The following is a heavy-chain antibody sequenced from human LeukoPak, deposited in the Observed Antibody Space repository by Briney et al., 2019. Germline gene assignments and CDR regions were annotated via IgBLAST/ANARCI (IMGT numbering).Heavy chain of an antibody. D-gene: IGHD3/OR15-3a*01. Sequence: ASVKVSCRASGYTFTGYYMHWVRQAPGQGLEWMGWINPNSGGTNYAQKFQGRVTMTRDTSISTAYMELSRLRSDDTAVYYCARDTPLGTGYYFDYWGQGTLVTVSS. CDR3: ARDTPLGTGYYFDY. J-gene: IGHJ4*02. CDR2: INPNSGGT. V-gene: IGHV1-2*02. CDR1: GYTFTGYY.